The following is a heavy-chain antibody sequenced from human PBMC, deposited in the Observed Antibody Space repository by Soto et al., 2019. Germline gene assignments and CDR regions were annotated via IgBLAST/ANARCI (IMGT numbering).Heavy chain of an antibody. J-gene: IGHJ4*02. D-gene: IGHD2-15*01. CDR2: ISSSGGST. Sequence: PWGSLRLSCAASGFTFISYAIIFFRHSPFKGLEWVSAISSSGGSTYYADSVKGRFTISRDNSKNTLYLQMNSLRAEDTAVYYCAKGRYCSGGSCQHFDYWGQGTLVTVSS. CDR1: GFTFISYA. V-gene: IGHV3-23*01. CDR3: AKGRYCSGGSCQHFDY.